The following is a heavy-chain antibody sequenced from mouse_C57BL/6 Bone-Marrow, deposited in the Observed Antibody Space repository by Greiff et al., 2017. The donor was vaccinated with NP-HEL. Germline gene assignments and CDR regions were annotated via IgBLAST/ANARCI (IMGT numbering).Heavy chain of an antibody. CDR2: IYPRSGNT. J-gene: IGHJ3*01. Sequence: VQLQQSGAELARPGASVKLSCKASGYTFTSYGISWVKQRTGQGLEWIGEIYPRSGNTYYNEKFKGKATLTADKSSSTAYMELRSLTSEDSAVYFYARYSYGSPFAYWGQGTLVTVSA. D-gene: IGHD1-1*01. CDR1: GYTFTSYG. V-gene: IGHV1-81*01. CDR3: ARYSYGSPFAY.